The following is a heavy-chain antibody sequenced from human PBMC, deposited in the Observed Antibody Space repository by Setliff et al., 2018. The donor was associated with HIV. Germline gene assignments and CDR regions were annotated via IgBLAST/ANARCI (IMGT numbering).Heavy chain of an antibody. V-gene: IGHV3-66*02. J-gene: IGHJ5*02. Sequence: GGSLRLSCAASGFTVSRNYMSWVRQAPGKGLEWVSVIFSGGTTNYADSVKGRFTISRDNSQNTLFLQMDNLRAEDTAVYYCARSPQFQVLLVDHWGQGTLVTVSS. CDR3: ARSPQFQVLLVDH. D-gene: IGHD2-21*01. CDR2: IFSGGTT. CDR1: GFTVSRNY.